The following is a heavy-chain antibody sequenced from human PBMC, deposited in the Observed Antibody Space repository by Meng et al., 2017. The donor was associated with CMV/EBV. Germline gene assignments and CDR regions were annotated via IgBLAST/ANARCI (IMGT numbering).Heavy chain of an antibody. J-gene: IGHJ6*02. CDR3: ARQGELYYYYGMDV. CDR1: GGSISSSSYY. V-gene: IGHV4-39*01. CDR2: IYYSGST. Sequence: GSLRLSCTVPGGSISSSSYYWGWIRQPPGKGLEWIGSIYYSGSTYYNPSLKSRVTISVDTSKNQFSLKLSSVTAADTAVYYCARQGELYYYYGMDVWGQGTTVTVSS. D-gene: IGHD1-7*01.